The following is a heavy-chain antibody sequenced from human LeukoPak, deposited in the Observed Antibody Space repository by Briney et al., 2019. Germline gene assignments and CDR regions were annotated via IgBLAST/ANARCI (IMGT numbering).Heavy chain of an antibody. CDR1: GFTFSSYG. Sequence: PGGSLRLSCAASGFTFSSYGMHWVRQAPGKGLEWVAVISYDGSNKYCADSVRGRFTISRDNSKNTLYLQMNSLRAEDTAVYYCAKDLIRITMVRGVIGYYYGMDVWGQGTTVTVSS. CDR2: ISYDGSNK. CDR3: AKDLIRITMVRGVIGYYYGMDV. D-gene: IGHD3-10*01. J-gene: IGHJ6*02. V-gene: IGHV3-30*18.